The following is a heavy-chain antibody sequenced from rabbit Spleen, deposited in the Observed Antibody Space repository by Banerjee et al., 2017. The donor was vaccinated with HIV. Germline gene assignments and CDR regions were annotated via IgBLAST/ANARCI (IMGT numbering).Heavy chain of an antibody. J-gene: IGHJ4*01. CDR1: GFSFSSNYY. CDR3: ARDVGIDVYRFTL. Sequence: QSVEESGGDLVKPEGSLTLTCTASGFSFSSNYYMCWVRQAPGKGLEWIACIYAGSSGVTYYASWAKGRFTISKTSSTTVTLQMTSLTVADTATYFCARDVGIDVYRFTLWGPGTLVTVS. V-gene: IGHV1S40*01. D-gene: IGHD4-2*01. CDR2: IYAGSSGVT.